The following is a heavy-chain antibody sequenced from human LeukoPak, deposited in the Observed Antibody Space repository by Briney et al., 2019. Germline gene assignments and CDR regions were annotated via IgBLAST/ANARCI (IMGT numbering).Heavy chain of an antibody. CDR1: GGSISSSSYY. J-gene: IGHJ4*02. CDR3: ATGYYYDSSGYYYYFDY. CDR2: IYYSGST. V-gene: IGHV4-39*01. Sequence: PSETLSLTCTVSGGSISSSSYYWGWIRQPPGKGLEWIGSIYYSGSTYYNPSLKSRVTISVGTSKNQFSLKLSSVTAADTAVYYCATGYYYDSSGYYYYFDYWGQGTLVTVSS. D-gene: IGHD3-22*01.